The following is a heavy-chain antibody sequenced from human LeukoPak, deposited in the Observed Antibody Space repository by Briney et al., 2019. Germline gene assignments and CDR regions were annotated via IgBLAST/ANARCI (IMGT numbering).Heavy chain of an antibody. Sequence: GRSLRLSCAASGFTFSSYGMHWVRQAPGKGLEWVAVIWYDGSNKYYADSVKGRFTISRDNSKNTLYLQMNSLRAEDTAVYYCARGTDYYDSSGYYPPYYGMDVWGQGTTVTVSS. CDR2: IWYDGSNK. CDR3: ARGTDYYDSSGYYPPYYGMDV. D-gene: IGHD3-22*01. J-gene: IGHJ6*02. CDR1: GFTFSSYG. V-gene: IGHV3-33*01.